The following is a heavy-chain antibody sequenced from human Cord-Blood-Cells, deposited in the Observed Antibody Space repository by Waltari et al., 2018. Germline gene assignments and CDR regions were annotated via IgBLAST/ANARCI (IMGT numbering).Heavy chain of an antibody. D-gene: IGHD6-13*01. CDR3: ARDWAAAGTGAFDI. CDR2: IIPILGIA. J-gene: IGHJ3*02. CDR1: GGTFSSYA. Sequence: QVQLVQSGAEVKKPGSSVKVSCKASGGTFSSYAISSLRQAPGQGLEWMGGIIPILGIANYAQKFQGRVTITADESTSTAYMELSSLRSEDTAVYYCARDWAAAGTGAFDIWGQGTMVTVSS. V-gene: IGHV1-69*04.